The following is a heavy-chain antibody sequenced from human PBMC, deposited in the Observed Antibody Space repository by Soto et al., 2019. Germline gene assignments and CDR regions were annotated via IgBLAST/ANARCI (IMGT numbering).Heavy chain of an antibody. V-gene: IGHV6-1*01. CDR1: GCSVSSNSAG. Sequence: SHTLSLTCVISGCSVSSNSAGWNWIRQSPSRGLEWLGRTHYKSKWNNDYALSVKSRITINPDTSKNQFSLHLYSVTPEDTAVYYCTGITWFRGMDVWGQGTPVTVSS. J-gene: IGHJ6*02. CDR3: TGITWFRGMDV. CDR2: THYKSKWNN. D-gene: IGHD3-10*01.